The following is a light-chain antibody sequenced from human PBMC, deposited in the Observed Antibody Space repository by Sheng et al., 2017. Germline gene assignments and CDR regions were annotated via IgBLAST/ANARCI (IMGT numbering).Light chain of an antibody. Sequence: ETVMTQSPATLSVSPGERATLSCRASQSVASNLAWYQHKPGQAPRLLIYGASTRATGIPARFSGSGSVTEFTLTISSLQSDDFATYYCQQYDSEITFGQGTRLEIK. CDR2: GAS. CDR1: QSVASN. CDR3: QQYDSEIT. J-gene: IGKJ5*01. V-gene: IGKV3-15*01.